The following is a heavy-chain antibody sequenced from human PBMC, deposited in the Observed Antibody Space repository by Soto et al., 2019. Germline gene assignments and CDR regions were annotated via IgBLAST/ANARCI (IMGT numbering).Heavy chain of an antibody. CDR2: ISRSGSAI. D-gene: IGHD2-21*01. Sequence: EVQVVESGGGLVQPGGSLRLSCAASGFTFSGYDMSWVRQAPGKGLEWVSYISRSGSAITYADSVKGRFTISRDNSKDSLFLQMNSLTAEDTAVYYCARHPFPAGMDVWGHGTTVTVSS. V-gene: IGHV3-48*03. J-gene: IGHJ6*02. CDR1: GFTFSGYD. CDR3: ARHPFPAGMDV.